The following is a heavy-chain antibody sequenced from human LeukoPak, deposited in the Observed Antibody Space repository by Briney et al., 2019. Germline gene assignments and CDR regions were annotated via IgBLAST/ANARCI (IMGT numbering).Heavy chain of an antibody. Sequence: SETLSLTCTVSGASLSSYYCSWIRQSPGKGLEWIGLISYSGSTKYNSSLESRVTMSADTSKSPCSLTLSSVTAADTAVYYCVRGAGWLPDYWGQGTLVTVSS. D-gene: IGHD5-24*01. CDR3: VRGAGWLPDY. CDR1: GASLSSYY. V-gene: IGHV4-59*01. J-gene: IGHJ4*01. CDR2: ISYSGST.